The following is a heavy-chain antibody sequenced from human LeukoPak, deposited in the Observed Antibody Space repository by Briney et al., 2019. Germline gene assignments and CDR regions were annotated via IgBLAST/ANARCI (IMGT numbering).Heavy chain of an antibody. V-gene: IGHV3-74*01. J-gene: IGHJ6*04. Sequence: GGSLRLSCAASGFTFSSYWVHWVRQAPGKGLVWVSRINSDGSSTSYADSVKGRFTISRDNAKNTLYLQMNSLRAEDTAVYYCARSGKDYGEGYYYYYGMDVWGKGTTVTVSS. CDR2: INSDGSST. CDR3: ARSGKDYGEGYYYYYGMDV. D-gene: IGHD4-17*01. CDR1: GFTFSSYW.